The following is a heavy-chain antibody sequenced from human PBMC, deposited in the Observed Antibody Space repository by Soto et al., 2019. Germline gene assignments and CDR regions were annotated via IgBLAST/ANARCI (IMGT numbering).Heavy chain of an antibody. V-gene: IGHV3-9*01. CDR1: GFSFDDYS. Sequence: GGSLRLSCSASGFSFDDYSMHWVRQAPGRGLQWVSGISWNSGSIGYADSVKGRCTFSRDNAKKSLYLQMNSLRAEDTALYYCARGGLEMATTEYFQHGGQGPLV. CDR2: ISWNSGSI. CDR3: ARGGLEMATTEYFQH. J-gene: IGHJ1*01. D-gene: IGHD5-12*01.